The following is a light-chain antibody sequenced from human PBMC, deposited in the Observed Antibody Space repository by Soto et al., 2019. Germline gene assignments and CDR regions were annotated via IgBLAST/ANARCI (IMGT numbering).Light chain of an antibody. J-gene: IGKJ1*01. CDR1: QSISSY. CDR3: QQSYSTLSWT. V-gene: IGKV1-39*01. Sequence: DIQMTQSPSSLSASVGDRVTITCRASQSISSYLNWYQQTPGKAPKLLIYAASSLQRGVPSRFSGSGSGTDFTLTISSLQPEDFATYYCQQSYSTLSWTFGQGTKVEIK. CDR2: AAS.